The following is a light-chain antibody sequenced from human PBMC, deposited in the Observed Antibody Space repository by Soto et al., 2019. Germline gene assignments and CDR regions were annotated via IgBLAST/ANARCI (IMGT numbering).Light chain of an antibody. CDR2: DVG. V-gene: IGLV2-8*01. CDR1: SSDVGGYNY. J-gene: IGLJ2*01. CDR3: SSYGGRKNLL. Sequence: QSALTQPPSASGSPGQSVTISCTGTSSDVGGYNYVSWYQQHPGKAPKLMIYDVGKRPSGVPDRFSGSKSGNTASLTVSRLQAEDEADYYCSSYGGRKNLLFGGGTKLTVL.